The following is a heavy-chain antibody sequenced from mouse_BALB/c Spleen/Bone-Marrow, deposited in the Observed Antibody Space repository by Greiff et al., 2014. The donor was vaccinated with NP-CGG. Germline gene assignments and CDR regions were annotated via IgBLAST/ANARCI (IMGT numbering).Heavy chain of an antibody. CDR2: IDPANGNT. D-gene: IGHD1-1*01. CDR3: AFYYYGSSLFAY. V-gene: IGHV14-3*02. CDR1: GFNIKDTY. Sequence: EVQGVESGAELVKPGASVKLSCTASGFNIKDTYMHWVKQRPEQGLEWIGRIDPANGNTKYDPKFQGKATITADTSSNTAYLRLSSLTSEDTAVYYCAFYYYGSSLFAYWGQGTLVTVSA. J-gene: IGHJ3*01.